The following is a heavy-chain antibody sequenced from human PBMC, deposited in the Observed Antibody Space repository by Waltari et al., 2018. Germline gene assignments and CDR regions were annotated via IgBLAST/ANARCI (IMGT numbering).Heavy chain of an antibody. CDR2: IYSGGST. V-gene: IGHV3-23*03. CDR3: AKYPYYGSGSYAMDV. Sequence: EVQLLESGGGLVQPGGSLRLSCAASGFTFSSYAMSWVRQAPGKGLEWVSVIYSGGSTYYADSVKGRFTISRDNSKNTLYLQMNSLSAEDTTVYYCAKYPYYGSGSYAMDVWGKGTTVTVSS. CDR1: GFTFSSYA. D-gene: IGHD3-10*01. J-gene: IGHJ6*03.